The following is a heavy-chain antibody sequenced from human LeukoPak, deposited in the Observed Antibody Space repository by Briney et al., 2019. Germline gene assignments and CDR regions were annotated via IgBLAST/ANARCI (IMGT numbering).Heavy chain of an antibody. CDR2: ITPSGNNK. D-gene: IGHD3-3*01. J-gene: IGHJ4*02. V-gene: IGHV3-48*01. CDR1: GFTFSRYS. CDR3: ARDPSTWNGYSDY. Sequence: GGSLRLSCAVSGFTFSRYSLHWVRQAPGKGLEWISYITPSGNNKYYSDSVKGRSTISRDNAKNSVYLQMDSLRAEDTAVYYCARDPSTWNGYSDYWGQGTLVTVSS.